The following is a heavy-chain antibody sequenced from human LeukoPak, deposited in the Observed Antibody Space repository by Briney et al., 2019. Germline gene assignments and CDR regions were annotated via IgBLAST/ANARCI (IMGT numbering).Heavy chain of an antibody. CDR3: ARVTTGFDAFDI. CDR1: GFTFSSYS. V-gene: IGHV3-21*01. J-gene: IGHJ3*02. CDR2: ISSSSSYI. D-gene: IGHD1-1*01. Sequence: GGSLRLSCAASGFTFSSYSMNWVGQAPGKGVEWVSSISSSSSYIYYADSVKGRSTISRDNAKNSLYLQMNSLRAEDTAGYYCARVTTGFDAFDIWGQGTMVTVSS.